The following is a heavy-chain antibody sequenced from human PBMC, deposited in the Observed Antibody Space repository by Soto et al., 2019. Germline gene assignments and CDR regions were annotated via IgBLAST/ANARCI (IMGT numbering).Heavy chain of an antibody. D-gene: IGHD3-3*01. V-gene: IGHV3-64D*06. J-gene: IGHJ4*02. CDR3: VKDRFVNY. CDR2: ISSNGVST. CDR1: GLSFNDYA. Sequence: PGGSLRLSCSASGLSFNDYAMHWVRQAAGKGLKYVSSISSNGVSTYYADSVKGRFTISRDNSKNTLYLQMNSLRVEDTAVYYCVKDRFVNYWGQGXLVTVHS.